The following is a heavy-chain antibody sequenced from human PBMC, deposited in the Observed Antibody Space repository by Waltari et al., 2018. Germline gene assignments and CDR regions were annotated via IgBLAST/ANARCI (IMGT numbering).Heavy chain of an antibody. J-gene: IGHJ4*02. Sequence: EVQLLESGGGLVQPGGSLRLSCAASGFTFSSYAMSWVRQAPGTGLEWVSAISGSGGRRYYADSVKGRFTISRDNSKNTLYLQMNSLRAEDTAVYYCAKGRGHDWYFDYWGQGTLVTVSS. CDR1: GFTFSSYA. CDR2: ISGSGGRR. V-gene: IGHV3-23*01. D-gene: IGHD3-9*01. CDR3: AKGRGHDWYFDY.